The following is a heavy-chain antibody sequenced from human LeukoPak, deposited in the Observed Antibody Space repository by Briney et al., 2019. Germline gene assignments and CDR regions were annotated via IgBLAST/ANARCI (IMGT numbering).Heavy chain of an antibody. CDR3: ARRRIQLWYNWFDP. CDR1: GGSVSNYY. CDR2: IYYTET. J-gene: IGHJ5*02. D-gene: IGHD5-18*01. V-gene: IGHV4-59*02. Sequence: PSETLSLTCTVSGGSVSNYYWSWIRQSPGKGLEWIGYIYYTETSYNPSLKSRVTISADTSKNQFSLKLSSVTAADTAVYYCARRRIQLWYNWFDPWGQGTLVTVSS.